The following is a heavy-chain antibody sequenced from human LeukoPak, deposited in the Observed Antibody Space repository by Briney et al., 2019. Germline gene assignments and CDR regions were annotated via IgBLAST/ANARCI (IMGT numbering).Heavy chain of an antibody. CDR3: ARDQLAYGFG. J-gene: IGHJ4*02. D-gene: IGHD2-2*01. CDR1: GGSFSGYY. Sequence: SETLSLTCAVYGGSFSGYYWSWIRQPPGKGLEWIGEINHSGSTNYNPSLKSRVTISVDTSKSQFSLKLSSVTAADTAVYYCARDQLAYGFGWGQGTLVTVSS. CDR2: INHSGST. V-gene: IGHV4-34*01.